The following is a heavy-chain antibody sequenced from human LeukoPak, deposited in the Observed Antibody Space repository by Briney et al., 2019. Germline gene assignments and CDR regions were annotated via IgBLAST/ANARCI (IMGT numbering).Heavy chain of an antibody. Sequence: SQTLSLTCAISGDSVSSNSAAWNWIRQSPSRCLEWLGRTYYRSKWYNDYAVSVKSRITINPDTTKNQFALQLSYVTPEDTAVYYCTREVAAVAANFDYWGQGTLVTVSS. CDR3: TREVAAVAANFDY. CDR1: GDSVSSNSAA. V-gene: IGHV6-1*01. J-gene: IGHJ4*02. D-gene: IGHD6-19*01. CDR2: TYYRSKWYN.